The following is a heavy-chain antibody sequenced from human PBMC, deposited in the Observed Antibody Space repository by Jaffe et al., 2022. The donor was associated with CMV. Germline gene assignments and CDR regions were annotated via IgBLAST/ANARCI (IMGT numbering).Heavy chain of an antibody. D-gene: IGHD5-12*01. CDR2: INPKSGGT. Sequence: QVQLVQSGAEVKGPGAAVKVSCKASGYTFTDYYMHWVRQAPGQGLEWLGWINPKSGGTNYAQKFQGRVTMTRDTSMSTVYMELSSLRSDDTAVYYCATSSGYDLGPPWYYYGMDVWGQGTTVTVSS. V-gene: IGHV1-2*02. J-gene: IGHJ6*02. CDR1: GYTFTDYY. CDR3: ATSSGYDLGPPWYYYGMDV.